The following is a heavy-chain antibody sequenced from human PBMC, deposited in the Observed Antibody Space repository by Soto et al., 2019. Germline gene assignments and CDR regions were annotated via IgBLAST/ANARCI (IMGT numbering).Heavy chain of an antibody. J-gene: IGHJ6*03. CDR2: INSDGSAT. CDR3: ARVGSWSGAYYYMDV. V-gene: IGHV3-74*01. Sequence: SLRLSCAASGFTFSHSWMHWVRQDPGKGLVWVSRINSDGSATTYADSVKGRFTISRDNAKNTLYLQVNSLRAEDTAVYYCARVGSWSGAYYYMDVWGKGTTVTVSS. D-gene: IGHD3-3*01. CDR1: GFTFSHSW.